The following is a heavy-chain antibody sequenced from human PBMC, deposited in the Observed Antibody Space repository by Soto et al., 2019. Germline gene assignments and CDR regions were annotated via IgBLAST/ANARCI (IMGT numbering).Heavy chain of an antibody. D-gene: IGHD3-3*01. CDR2: IYYSGST. J-gene: IGHJ4*02. CDR3: ASTHDFWSGYQFDY. V-gene: IGHV4-59*08. Sequence: PSETLSLTCTVSGGSISSYYWSWIRQPPGKGLEWIGYIYYSGSTNYNPSLKSRVTISVDTSKSQFSLKLSSVTAADTAVYYCASTHDFWSGYQFDYWGQGTLVTVSS. CDR1: GGSISSYY.